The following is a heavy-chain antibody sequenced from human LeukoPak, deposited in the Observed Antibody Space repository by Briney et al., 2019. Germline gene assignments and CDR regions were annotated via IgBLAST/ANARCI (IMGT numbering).Heavy chain of an antibody. CDR2: ISGSGGST. Sequence: GGSLRLSCAASGFTFSSYAMSWVRQAPGKGLEWVSAISGSGGSTYYADSVKGRFTISRDNSKNTLYLQMNSLRAEDTAVYYCAKDLSGSTPYSSSWYGGFDYWGQGTLVTVSS. CDR3: AKDLSGSTPYSSSWYGGFDY. D-gene: IGHD6-13*01. J-gene: IGHJ4*02. V-gene: IGHV3-23*01. CDR1: GFTFSSYA.